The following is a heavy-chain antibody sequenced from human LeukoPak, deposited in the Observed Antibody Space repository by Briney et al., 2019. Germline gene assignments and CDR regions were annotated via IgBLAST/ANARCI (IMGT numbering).Heavy chain of an antibody. Sequence: GGSLRLSCAASGFTFSNYWMHWVRQAPGKGLVWVSRINIDGSTTDYADSVKGRFTVSRDNAKNTLYLQMNSLRAEDMAVYYCARDPYNWNANWLDPWGQGTLVTVSS. V-gene: IGHV3-74*01. CDR1: GFTFSNYW. CDR2: INIDGSTT. J-gene: IGHJ5*02. CDR3: ARDPYNWNANWLDP. D-gene: IGHD1-1*01.